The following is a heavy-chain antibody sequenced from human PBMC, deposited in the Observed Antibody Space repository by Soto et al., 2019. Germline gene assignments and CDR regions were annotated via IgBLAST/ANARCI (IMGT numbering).Heavy chain of an antibody. CDR3: ASSSTSCYGGRCYFDY. Sequence: EVQLVESGGGLVQPGGSLRLSCAASGFTFSDRFMDWVRQAPGKGLEWVGRISSKSSIYTTEYAVSVKGRFTISRDDSKNSLYLQINNLTDDDTAVYYCASSSTSCYGGRCYFDYWGQGTLVTVSS. D-gene: IGHD2-2*01. CDR1: GFTFSDRF. CDR2: ISSKSSIYTT. V-gene: IGHV3-72*01. J-gene: IGHJ4*02.